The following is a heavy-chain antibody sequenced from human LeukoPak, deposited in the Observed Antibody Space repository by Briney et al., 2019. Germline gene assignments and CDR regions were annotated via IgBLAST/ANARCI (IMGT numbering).Heavy chain of an antibody. Sequence: SETLSLTCTVSGYSISSGYYWGWIRQPPGKGLEWIGSIYYSRNTYYNPSLKSRVTISIDTSTNQFSLKLSSVTAADTAVYYCARGAVVVPAAIRAFDIWGQGTMVTVSS. V-gene: IGHV4-38-2*02. D-gene: IGHD2-2*01. J-gene: IGHJ3*02. CDR1: GYSISSGYY. CDR2: IYYSRNT. CDR3: ARGAVVVPAAIRAFDI.